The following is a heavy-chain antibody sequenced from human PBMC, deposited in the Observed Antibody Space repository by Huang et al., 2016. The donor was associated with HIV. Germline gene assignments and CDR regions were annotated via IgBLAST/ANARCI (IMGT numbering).Heavy chain of an antibody. CDR1: NGSFSGYF. V-gene: IGHV4-34*02. Sequence: QVRLQQWGAGLLKPSETLSPTCAVYNGSFSGYFWNCFRLAPRKGLGWIGEVSHRGYVNSNPSLQSRVSMSVVPSKKQFSLNLTSVTAADSAIYYCGGSPGMGMVAGGWVVHWGHGNQVSVSS. CDR3: GGSPGMGMVAGGWVVH. CDR2: VSHRGYV. D-gene: IGHD6-19*01. J-gene: IGHJ4*01.